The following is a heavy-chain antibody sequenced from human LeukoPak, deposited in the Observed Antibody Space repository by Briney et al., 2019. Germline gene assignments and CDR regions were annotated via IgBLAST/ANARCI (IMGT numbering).Heavy chain of an antibody. CDR3: ARISFQYNWNYKRDAFDI. CDR2: TYYRSKWYN. V-gene: IGHV6-1*01. D-gene: IGHD1-7*01. J-gene: IGHJ3*02. Sequence: PSQTLSLTCAISGDSVSSNSAAWNWIRQSPSRGLEWLGRTYYRSKWYNDYAVSVKSRITINPDTSKNQFSLQLNSVTPEDTAVYYCARISFQYNWNYKRDAFDIWGQGTMVTVSS. CDR1: GDSVSSNSAA.